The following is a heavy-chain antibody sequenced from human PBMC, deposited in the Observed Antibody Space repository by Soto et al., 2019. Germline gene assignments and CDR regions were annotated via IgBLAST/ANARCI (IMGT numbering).Heavy chain of an antibody. CDR2: INHSGST. D-gene: IGHD6-19*01. CDR3: ARSWDIAVANNDAFDI. V-gene: IGHV4-34*01. CDR1: GGSFSGYY. Sequence: PSETLSLTCAVYGGSFSGYYWSWIRQPPGKGLEWIGEINHSGSTNYNPSLKSRVTISVDTSKYQFSLKLSSVTAADTAVYYCARSWDIAVANNDAFDIWGQGTMVTVSS. J-gene: IGHJ3*02.